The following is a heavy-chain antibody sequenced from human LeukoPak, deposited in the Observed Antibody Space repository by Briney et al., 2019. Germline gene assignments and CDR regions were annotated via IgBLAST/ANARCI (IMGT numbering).Heavy chain of an antibody. D-gene: IGHD3-22*01. V-gene: IGHV3-43*02. CDR1: GFTFDDYA. Sequence: GGSLRLSCAASGFTFDDYAMHWVRQAPGKGLEWVSLISGDGGSTYYADSVKGRFTISRDNSKNSLYLQMNSLRTEDTALYYCAKVPYYYDSSGYYSVDYWRQGTLVTVSS. J-gene: IGHJ4*02. CDR3: AKVPYYYDSSGYYSVDY. CDR2: ISGDGGST.